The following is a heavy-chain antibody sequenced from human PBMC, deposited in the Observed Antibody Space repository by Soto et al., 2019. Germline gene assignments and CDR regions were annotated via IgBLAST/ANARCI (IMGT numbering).Heavy chain of an antibody. J-gene: IGHJ4*02. CDR2: IYYSGST. CDR3: ARVRREYDYRGPVDY. CDR1: GGSISSSSYY. D-gene: IGHD3-16*01. Sequence: KPSETLSLTCTVSGGSISSSSYYWGWIRQPPGKGLEWIGSIYYSGSTYYKPCLKSRVTISVDRSRNQFSLNLNSVTAADTAVSYCARVRREYDYRGPVDYWGQGTLVTVSS. V-gene: IGHV4-39*07.